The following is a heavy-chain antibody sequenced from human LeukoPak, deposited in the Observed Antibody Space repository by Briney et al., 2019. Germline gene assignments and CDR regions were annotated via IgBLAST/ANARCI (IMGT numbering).Heavy chain of an antibody. J-gene: IGHJ3*02. CDR2: ISSSSSYI. Sequence: GGSLRLSCAASGFTFSSYRMNWVRQAPGKGLEWVSSISSSSSYIYYADSVKGRFTISGDNAKNSLYLQMNSLRAEDTAVYYCARDSSGSYWGNDAFDIWGQGTMVTVSS. V-gene: IGHV3-21*01. CDR3: ARDSSGSYWGNDAFDI. D-gene: IGHD1-26*01. CDR1: GFTFSSYR.